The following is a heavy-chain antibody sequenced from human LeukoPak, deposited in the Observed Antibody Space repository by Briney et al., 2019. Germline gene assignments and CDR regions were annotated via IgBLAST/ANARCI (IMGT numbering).Heavy chain of an antibody. D-gene: IGHD3-22*01. V-gene: IGHV1-2*02. CDR1: GYTFTGYY. J-gene: IGHJ4*02. CDR2: INPNSGGT. CDR3: ARVKNYYDSSGYLYYFDY. Sequence: ASVKVSCKASGYTFTGYYMHWVRQAPGQGLEWMGWINPNSGGTNYAQKFQGRVTMTRDTSISTAYMELSRLGSDDTAVYYCARVKNYYDSSGYLYYFDYWGQGTLVTVSS.